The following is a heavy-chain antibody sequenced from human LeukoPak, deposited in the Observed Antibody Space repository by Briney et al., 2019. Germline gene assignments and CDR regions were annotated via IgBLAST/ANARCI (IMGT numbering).Heavy chain of an antibody. J-gene: IGHJ5*02. CDR3: AREDRDGYNDWFDP. V-gene: IGHV3-48*03. CDR2: ISSSGSTI. D-gene: IGHD5-24*01. CDR1: GFTFSSYE. Sequence: GGSLRLSCAASGFTFSSYEMNWVRQAPGKGLEWVSYISSSGSTIYYADSVKGRFTISRDNAKNSLYLQMNSLRAEDTAVYYCAREDRDGYNDWFDPWGQGTLATVSS.